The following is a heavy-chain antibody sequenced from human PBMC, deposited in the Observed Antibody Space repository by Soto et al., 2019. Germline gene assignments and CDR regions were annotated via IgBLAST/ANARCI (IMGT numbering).Heavy chain of an antibody. CDR3: ARVPILGPTGDFDY. D-gene: IGHD1-26*01. J-gene: IGHJ4*02. CDR1: GYTFTDYH. Sequence: QVHLVQSGAEVKRPGDSVKVSCQASGYTFTDYHIHWVRQAPGQGLEWMGRVTPRSGEVYYSPKFQGRVTLTRDTSISTAYMELTTRKFDDTAVFYCARVPILGPTGDFDYWGQGTLATVSS. V-gene: IGHV1-2*02. CDR2: VTPRSGEV.